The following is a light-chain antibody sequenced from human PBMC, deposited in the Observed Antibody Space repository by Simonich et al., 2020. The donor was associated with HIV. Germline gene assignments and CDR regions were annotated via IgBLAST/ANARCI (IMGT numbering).Light chain of an antibody. V-gene: IGKV2-28*01. CDR3: MQAVQTPPT. Sequence: DIVMTQSPLSLPVTPGEPASISCRSSQSLLHSNGYNYLDWYLQKPGQSPQLLIYLGSNRASGVPDRFIGSGSGTDFTLKISRVEAEDVGVYYCMQAVQTPPTFGGGTKVEIK. CDR1: QSLLHSNGYNY. CDR2: LGS. J-gene: IGKJ4*01.